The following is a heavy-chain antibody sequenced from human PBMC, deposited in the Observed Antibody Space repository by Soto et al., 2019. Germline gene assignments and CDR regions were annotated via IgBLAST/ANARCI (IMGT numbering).Heavy chain of an antibody. V-gene: IGHV3-23*01. Sequence: EVQVLESGGGLVQPGGSLRLSCAASGFTFNSYVMSWVRQAPGKGLEWVSALSGSGLATYYTDSVKGRFTISRDNSKNTVYLEMKSLRAEDTAVYYCAKGRTTDFDYWGQGTLVTVSS. CDR1: GFTFNSYV. J-gene: IGHJ4*02. D-gene: IGHD4-17*01. CDR3: AKGRTTDFDY. CDR2: LSGSGLAT.